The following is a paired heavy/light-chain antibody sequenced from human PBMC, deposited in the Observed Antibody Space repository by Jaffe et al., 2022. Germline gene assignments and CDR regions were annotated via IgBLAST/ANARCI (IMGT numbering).Heavy chain of an antibody. V-gene: IGHV3-23*01. CDR2: ISGSGGST. CDR3: AKVLRGYSGYDRKGGLYFDY. CDR1: GFTFSSYA. J-gene: IGHJ4*02. D-gene: IGHD5-12*01. Sequence: EVQLLESGGGLVQPGGSLRLSCAASGFTFSSYAMSWVRQAPGKGLEWVSAISGSGGSTYYADSVKGRFTISRDNSKNTLYLQMNSLRAEDTAVYYCAKVLRGYSGYDRKGGLYFDYWGQGTLVTVSS.
Light chain of an antibody. V-gene: IGKV3-20*01. CDR1: QSVSSSY. CDR3: QQGET. Sequence: EIVLTQSPGTLSLSPGERATLSCRASQSVSSSYLAWYQQKPGQAPRLLIYGASSRATGIPDRFSGSGSGTDFTLTISRLEPEDFAVYYCQQGETFGQGTKVEIK. J-gene: IGKJ1*01. CDR2: GAS.